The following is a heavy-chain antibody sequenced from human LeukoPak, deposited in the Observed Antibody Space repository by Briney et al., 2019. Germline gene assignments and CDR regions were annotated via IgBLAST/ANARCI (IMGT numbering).Heavy chain of an antibody. V-gene: IGHV3-23*01. J-gene: IGHJ4*02. CDR1: GFTFSSYA. CDR3: AKSDRSPGEGMDV. Sequence: GGSLRLSCAASGFTFSSYAMSWVRQAPGKGLEWVSAISGSGGSTYYADSVKGRFTISRDNAKNSLYLQMNSLRAEDTALYYCAKSDRSPGEGMDVWGQGTLVAVSS. D-gene: IGHD1-14*01. CDR2: ISGSGGST.